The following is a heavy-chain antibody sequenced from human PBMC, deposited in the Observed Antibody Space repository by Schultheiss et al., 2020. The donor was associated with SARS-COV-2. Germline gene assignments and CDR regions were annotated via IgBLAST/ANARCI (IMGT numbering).Heavy chain of an antibody. CDR2: IYYSGST. D-gene: IGHD5-24*01. CDR1: GGSISSYY. Sequence: SETLSLTCTVSGGSISSYYWSWIRQHPGKGLEWIGYIYYSGSTYYNPSLKSLVTISVDTSKNQFSLKLSSVTAADTAVYYCARGHLRRYYYYGMDVWGQGTTVTVSS. CDR3: ARGHLRRYYYYGMDV. V-gene: IGHV4-59*12. J-gene: IGHJ6*02.